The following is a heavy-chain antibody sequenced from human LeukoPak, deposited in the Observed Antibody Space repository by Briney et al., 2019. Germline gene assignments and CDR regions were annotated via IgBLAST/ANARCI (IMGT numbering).Heavy chain of an antibody. Sequence: ASVKVSCKVSGYTLTELSMHWVRQAPGKGREWMGGFDPEDGETIYAQKFQGRVTMTEDTSTDTAYMELSSLRSEDTAVYYCATVRDIVVVPAANWFDPWGQGTLVTVSS. CDR3: ATVRDIVVVPAANWFDP. D-gene: IGHD2-2*01. CDR1: GYTLTELS. J-gene: IGHJ5*02. V-gene: IGHV1-24*01. CDR2: FDPEDGET.